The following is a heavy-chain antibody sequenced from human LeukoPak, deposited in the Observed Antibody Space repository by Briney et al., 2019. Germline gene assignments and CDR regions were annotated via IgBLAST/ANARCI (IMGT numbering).Heavy chain of an antibody. CDR2: IYYSGST. CDR1: GGSISSGDYY. V-gene: IGHV4-30-4*08. D-gene: IGHD3-22*01. J-gene: IGHJ4*02. CDR3: ARDYYDSSGYYHGIFDY. Sequence: KPSETLSLTCTVSGGSISSGDYYWSWIRQPPGKGLEWIGYIYYSGSTYYNPSLKSRVTISVDTSKNQFSLKLSSVTAADTAVYYCARDYYDSSGYYHGIFDYWGQGTPVTVSS.